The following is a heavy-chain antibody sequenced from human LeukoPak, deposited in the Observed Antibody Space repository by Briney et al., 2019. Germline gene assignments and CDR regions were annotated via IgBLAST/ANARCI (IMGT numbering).Heavy chain of an antibody. CDR3: ARVVVGGSGSYWDYYYYMDV. CDR1: GFTLSTYG. CDR2: ISSSGSRI. J-gene: IGHJ6*03. Sequence: GGSLRLSCAASGFTLSTYGMSWVRLARGKGRGWVSYISSSGSRIYYADYVKSPFTISRDKTKNSRYLRMSRLRAEETALYLCARVVVGGSGSYWDYYYYMDVWGKGNTVTISS. D-gene: IGHD3-10*01. V-gene: IGHV3-48*03.